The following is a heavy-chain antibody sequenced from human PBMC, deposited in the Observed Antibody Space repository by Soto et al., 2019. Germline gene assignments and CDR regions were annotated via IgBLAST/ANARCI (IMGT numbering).Heavy chain of an antibody. CDR1: GGSFSGYY. V-gene: IGHV4-34*01. D-gene: IGHD3-10*01. J-gene: IGHJ4*02. Sequence: SETLSLTCAVYGGSFSGYYWSWIRQPPGKGLEWIGEINHSGSTNYNPSLKSRVAISVDTSKNQFSLKLSSVTAADTAVYYCARQWGVQLWLQNYYGSGSYPSYFDYWGQGTLVTVSS. CDR3: ARQWGVQLWLQNYYGSGSYPSYFDY. CDR2: INHSGST.